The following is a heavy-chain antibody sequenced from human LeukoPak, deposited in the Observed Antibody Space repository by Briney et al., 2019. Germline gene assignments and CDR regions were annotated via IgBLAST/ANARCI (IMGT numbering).Heavy chain of an antibody. Sequence: PSQTLSLTCTVSGGSISSGDYYWSWIRQPPGKGLGWIGEINHSGSTNYNPSLKSRVTISVDTSKSQFSLKLSSVTAADTAVYYCARGTQTYYDKAPVDYWGQGTLVTVSS. V-gene: IGHV4-30-4*08. J-gene: IGHJ4*02. CDR2: INHSGST. CDR1: GGSISSGDYY. CDR3: ARGTQTYYDKAPVDY. D-gene: IGHD3-22*01.